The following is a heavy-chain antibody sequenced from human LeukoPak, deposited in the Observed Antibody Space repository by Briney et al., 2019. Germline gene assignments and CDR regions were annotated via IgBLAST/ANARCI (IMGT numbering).Heavy chain of an antibody. V-gene: IGHV6-1*01. Sequence: QTLSLTCAISGDSVSSNSAAWNWIRQSPSRGLEWLGRTYYRSKWYNDYAVSVKSRITINPDTSKNQFSLQLNSVTPEDTAVYYGAREGLLWFGEYYWFDPWGQGTLVTVSS. D-gene: IGHD3-10*01. CDR3: AREGLLWFGEYYWFDP. CDR2: TYYRSKWYN. J-gene: IGHJ5*02. CDR1: GDSVSSNSAA.